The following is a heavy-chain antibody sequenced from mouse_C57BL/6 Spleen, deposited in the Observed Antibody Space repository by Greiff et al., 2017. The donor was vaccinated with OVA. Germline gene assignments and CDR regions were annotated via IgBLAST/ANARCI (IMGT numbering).Heavy chain of an antibody. V-gene: IGHV1-80*01. J-gene: IGHJ1*03. CDR3: ARKPEGYWYFDV. CDR2: IYPGDGDT. Sequence: QVQLKESGAELVKPGASVKISCKASGYAFSSYWMNWVKQRPGKGLEWIGQIYPGDGDTNYNGKFKGKATLTADKSSSTAYMQLSSLTSEDSAVYFCARKPEGYWYFDVWGTGTTVTVSS. CDR1: GYAFSSYW.